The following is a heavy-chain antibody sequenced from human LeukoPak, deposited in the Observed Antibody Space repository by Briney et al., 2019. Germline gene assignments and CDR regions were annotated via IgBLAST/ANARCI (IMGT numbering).Heavy chain of an antibody. CDR3: ARCITMIRGFDY. V-gene: IGHV4-61*01. D-gene: IGHD3-10*01. CDR2: IYYNGGT. Sequence: SETLSLTCTVSGGSINSVSYHWSWIRQPPGKGLEWIGYIYYNGGTNYNPSLKSRVTMSVDTSKNQFSLKLSSVTAADTAVYYCARCITMIRGFDYWGQGTLVTVSS. J-gene: IGHJ4*02. CDR1: GGSINSVSYH.